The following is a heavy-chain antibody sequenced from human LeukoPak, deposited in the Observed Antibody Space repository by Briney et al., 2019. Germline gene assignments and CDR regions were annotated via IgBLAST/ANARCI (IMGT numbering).Heavy chain of an antibody. CDR2: ISSSSTSI. CDR3: ARGQRYEYGDYISGY. D-gene: IGHD4-17*01. V-gene: IGHV3-21*01. J-gene: IGHJ4*02. CDR1: GFTFSSYS. Sequence: PGGSLRLSCAASGFTFSSYSMTWVRQAPGKGLEWVSYISSSSTSIHYADSVKGRFTISRDNAKSSLYLQMNSLRVEDAAVYYCARGQRYEYGDYISGYWGQGTLVTVSS.